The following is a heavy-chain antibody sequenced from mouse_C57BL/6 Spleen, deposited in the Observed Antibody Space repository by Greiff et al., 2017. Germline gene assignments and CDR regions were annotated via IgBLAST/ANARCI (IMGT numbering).Heavy chain of an antibody. CDR1: GYTFTSYW. CDR2: IYPSDSET. CDR3: AREGYGGFDY. J-gene: IGHJ2*01. Sequence: QVQLQQPGAELVRPGSSVKLSCKASGYTFTSYWMDWVKQRPGQGLEWIGNIYPSDSETHYNQKFKDKATLTVDKSSSTAYMQLRSLTSEDSAVYYCAREGYGGFDYWGQGTTLTVSS. D-gene: IGHD2-2*01. V-gene: IGHV1-61*01.